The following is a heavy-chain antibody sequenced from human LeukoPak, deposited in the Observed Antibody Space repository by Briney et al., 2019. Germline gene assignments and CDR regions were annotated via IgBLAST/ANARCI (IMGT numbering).Heavy chain of an antibody. CDR1: GGSISSSSYY. CDR2: IYYSGST. V-gene: IGHV4-39*01. Sequence: PWETLSLTCTVSGGSISSSSYYWGWIRQPPGKGLEWIGSIYYSGSTYYNPSLKSRVTISVDTSKNQFSLKLSSVTAADTAVYYCATTRSNDSWSGYPDYWGQGTLVTVSS. J-gene: IGHJ4*02. D-gene: IGHD3-3*01. CDR3: ATTRSNDSWSGYPDY.